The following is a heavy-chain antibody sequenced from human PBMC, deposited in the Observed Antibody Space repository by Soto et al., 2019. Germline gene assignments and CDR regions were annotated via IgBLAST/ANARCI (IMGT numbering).Heavy chain of an antibody. CDR3: AKVRRGSGWYFDY. Sequence: SLRLSCAASGITSRFYRMNWVRQAPGKGLEWVSYIICSPTVMQFADSLKGRFTASRDNAKNTLYLQMNSLRAEDTAVYYCAKVRRGSGWYFDYWGQGTLVTVSS. D-gene: IGHD6-19*01. V-gene: IGHV3-21*04. J-gene: IGHJ4*02. CDR2: IICSPTVM. CDR1: GITSRFYR.